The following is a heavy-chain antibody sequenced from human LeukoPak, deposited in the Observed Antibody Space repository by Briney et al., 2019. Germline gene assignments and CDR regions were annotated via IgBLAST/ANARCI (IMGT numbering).Heavy chain of an antibody. D-gene: IGHD4-17*01. CDR1: GGSITSGSYS. CDR2: IYTSGST. CDR3: ARENVGRTVTNWFDP. J-gene: IGHJ5*02. V-gene: IGHV4-61*02. Sequence: SETLSLTCTVSGGSITSGSYSWSWIRQPAGTGLEWVGRIYTSGSTNYNPSLKSRVTISVDTSKNQFSLKLSSVTAADTAVYYCARENVGRTVTNWFDPWGQGTLVTVSS.